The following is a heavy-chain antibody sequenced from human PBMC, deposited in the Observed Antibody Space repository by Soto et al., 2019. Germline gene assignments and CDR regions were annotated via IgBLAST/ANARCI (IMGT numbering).Heavy chain of an antibody. CDR2: VSPYNGNA. CDR1: GYTFSNYA. J-gene: IGHJ4*02. D-gene: IGHD2-8*01. V-gene: IGHV1-18*04. Sequence: ASVNVSCKTSGYTFSNYAISWVRQAPGQGREWMGCVSPYNGNANYTEKLQGRASMTTDTSTTTAYMELTSLTSNGTASYNCPRAISLIMAAPAYWGQGTLVTVSS. CDR3: PRAISLIMAAPAY.